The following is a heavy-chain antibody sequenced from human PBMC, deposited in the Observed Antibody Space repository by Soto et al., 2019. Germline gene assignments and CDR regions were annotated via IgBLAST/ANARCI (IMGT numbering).Heavy chain of an antibody. CDR3: ARSGYYDYIWGSYRDTYFDY. V-gene: IGHV3-66*01. J-gene: IGHJ4*02. Sequence: GGSLRLSCAASGFTVSSNYMSWVRQAPGKGLEWVSVIYSGGSTYYADSVKGRFTISRDNSKNTLYLQMNSLRAEDTAVYYCARSGYYDYIWGSYRDTYFDYWGQGTLVTVSS. CDR2: IYSGGST. CDR1: GFTVSSNY. D-gene: IGHD3-16*02.